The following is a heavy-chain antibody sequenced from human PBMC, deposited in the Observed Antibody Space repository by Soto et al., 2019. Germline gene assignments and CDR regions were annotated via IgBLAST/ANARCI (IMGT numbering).Heavy chain of an antibody. CDR1: GGSFSGYY. CDR2: INHSGST. Sequence: SETLSLTCAVYGGSFSGYYWSWIRQPPGKGLEWIGEINHSGSTNYNPSLKSRVTISVDTSKNQFSLKLSSVTAADTAVYYCARGRRTTGTTFNYHYYGMDVWGQGTTVTVSS. V-gene: IGHV4-34*01. CDR3: ARGRRTTGTTFNYHYYGMDV. D-gene: IGHD1-1*01. J-gene: IGHJ6*02.